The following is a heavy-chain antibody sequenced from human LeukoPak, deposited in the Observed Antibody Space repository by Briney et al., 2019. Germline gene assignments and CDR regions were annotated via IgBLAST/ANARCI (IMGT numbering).Heavy chain of an antibody. CDR1: GFTLSNYS. CDR3: AKDVYCSSTTCYGLDYYYGMDV. Sequence: GGSLRLSCAASGFTLSNYSMNWVRQAPGKGLEWVSTISGGNGSTYYADSVKGRFTISRDNSKNTLYLQMNSLRAEDTAVYYCAKDVYCSSTTCYGLDYYYGMDVWGKGTTVTVSS. J-gene: IGHJ6*04. V-gene: IGHV3-23*01. D-gene: IGHD2-2*01. CDR2: ISGGNGST.